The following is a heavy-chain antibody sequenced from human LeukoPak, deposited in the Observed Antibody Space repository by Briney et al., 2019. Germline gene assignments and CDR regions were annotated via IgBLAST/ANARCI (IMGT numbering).Heavy chain of an antibody. CDR1: GFTVSSNY. CDR3: AREVKPPGIAVPGTGDY. Sequence: PGGSLRLSCAASGFTVSSNYMSWVRQTPGMGLECVSIIYSGGTTYYADSVKGRFTISRDNSKNTLYLQMNSLRAEDTAVYYCAREVKPPGIAVPGTGDYWGQGTLVTVSS. CDR2: IYSGGTT. V-gene: IGHV3-53*01. D-gene: IGHD6-19*01. J-gene: IGHJ4*02.